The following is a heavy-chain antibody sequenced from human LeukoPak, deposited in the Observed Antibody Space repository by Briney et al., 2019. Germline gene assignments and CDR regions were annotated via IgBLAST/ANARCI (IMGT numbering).Heavy chain of an antibody. CDR2: INPGDSDT. J-gene: IGHJ4*02. Sequence: GESLKISCKGPGYSFNTYWIGWVRQMPGKGLEWMGIINPGDSDTRYSPSFQGQVTISADKSITTAYLQWSSLKASDTAMYYCARTAYSSGWYVGSFDHWGQGTLVTVSS. CDR1: GYSFNTYW. CDR3: ARTAYSSGWYVGSFDH. V-gene: IGHV5-51*01. D-gene: IGHD6-19*01.